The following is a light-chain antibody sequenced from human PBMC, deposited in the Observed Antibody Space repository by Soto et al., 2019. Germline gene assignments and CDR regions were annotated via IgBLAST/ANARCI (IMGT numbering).Light chain of an antibody. CDR2: DAS. CDR3: QQRSNWPPEVT. V-gene: IGKV3-11*01. J-gene: IGKJ3*01. Sequence: EIVLTQSPATLSLSPGERATLSCRASQSVRSSLAWYQQKPGQAPRLLIYDASNRATGIPARFSGSGSGTDLTLTISSLEPEDFAVYYCQQRSNWPPEVTFGPGTKVDIK. CDR1: QSVRSS.